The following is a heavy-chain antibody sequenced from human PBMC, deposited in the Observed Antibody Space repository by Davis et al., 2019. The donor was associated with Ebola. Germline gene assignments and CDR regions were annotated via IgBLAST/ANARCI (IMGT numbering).Heavy chain of an antibody. Sequence: AASVKVSCKPSEITLTNFFMHWVRQAPGQGLEWMAILNPTSGFTYFAQRLRGRITVTRDTSTGTINMELNSLTFDDTATYYCARLGTGYRDYWGQGTLVRLL. CDR3: ARLGTGYRDY. D-gene: IGHD5-24*01. CDR2: LNPTSGFT. J-gene: IGHJ4*02. CDR1: EITLTNFF. V-gene: IGHV1-46*01.